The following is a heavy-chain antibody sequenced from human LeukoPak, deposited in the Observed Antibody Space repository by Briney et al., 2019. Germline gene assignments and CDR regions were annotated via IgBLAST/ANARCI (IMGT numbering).Heavy chain of an antibody. CDR1: GFTFSSYW. V-gene: IGHV3-7*01. CDR2: IKQDGSEK. CDR3: AREGYSYGYPHYYYMDV. Sequence: GWSLRLSCAASGFTFSSYWMSWVRQASGKALEWVANIKQDGSEKYYVDSVKGRFTISRDNAKNSLYLQMNSLRAEDTAVYYCAREGYSYGYPHYYYMDVWGKGTTVTVSS. J-gene: IGHJ6*03. D-gene: IGHD5-18*01.